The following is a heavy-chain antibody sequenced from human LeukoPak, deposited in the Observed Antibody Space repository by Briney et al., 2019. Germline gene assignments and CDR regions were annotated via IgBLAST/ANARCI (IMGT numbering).Heavy chain of an antibody. CDR2: IHNGGSI. CDR1: GGPKSSSHDY. D-gene: IGHD6-19*01. J-gene: IGHJ1*01. V-gene: IGHV4-39*02. Sequence: SETQSLTCTVSGGPKSSSHDYWGWIRQPPGKGMEWIGVIHNGGSIYHNPSLKSRVTISVDTSKNQFSLKLNSVSADDTAVYYCAGELRGAVVGGCFQHWGQGTLVIVSS. CDR3: AGELRGAVVGGCFQH.